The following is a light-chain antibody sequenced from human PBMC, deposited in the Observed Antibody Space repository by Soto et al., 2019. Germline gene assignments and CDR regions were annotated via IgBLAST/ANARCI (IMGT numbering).Light chain of an antibody. V-gene: IGKV3-11*01. CDR3: QQRDTWVRT. CDR1: QSVSTY. CDR2: DAS. Sequence: EIVLTQSPATLSLSPGERATLSCRASQSVSTYLAWFQQKPGQAPRLLIYDASKRASGIPARFSGSGSGTDFTLTISSLEPEDFAFYYCQQRDTWVRTCGQGTKVEVK. J-gene: IGKJ1*01.